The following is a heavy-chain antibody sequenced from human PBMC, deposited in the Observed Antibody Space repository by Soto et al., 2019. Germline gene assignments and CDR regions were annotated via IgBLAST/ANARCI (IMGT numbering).Heavy chain of an antibody. J-gene: IGHJ6*02. CDR2: IRPGESDT. Sequence: EEQLVQSGAEVKKPGESLKISCKSYGYSFTTYWIAWVRQMPGKGLEWMGSIRPGESDTRYSPSFQGQVTISADRSITTAYLQLSSLKASDTAMYYCARHEATYYNYYGMDVWGQGTTVTVSS. CDR1: GYSFTTYW. CDR3: ARHEATYYNYYGMDV. V-gene: IGHV5-51*01.